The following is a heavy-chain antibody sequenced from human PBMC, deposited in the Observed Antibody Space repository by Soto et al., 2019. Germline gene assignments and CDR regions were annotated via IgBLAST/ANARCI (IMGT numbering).Heavy chain of an antibody. V-gene: IGHV3-23*01. D-gene: IGHD3-3*01. CDR3: AKGSGYDFWSGYLISDY. Sequence: HPGGSLRLSCAASGFTFSSYAMSWVRQAPGKGLEWVSAISGSGGSTYYADSVKGRFTISRDNSKNTLYLQMNSLRAEDTAVYYCAKGSGYDFWSGYLISDYWGQGTLVTVSS. CDR1: GFTFSSYA. CDR2: ISGSGGST. J-gene: IGHJ4*02.